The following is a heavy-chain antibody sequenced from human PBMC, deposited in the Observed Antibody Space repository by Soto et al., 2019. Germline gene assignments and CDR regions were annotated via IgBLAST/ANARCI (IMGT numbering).Heavy chain of an antibody. CDR2: IYYSGST. V-gene: IGHV4-59*01. CDR3: ARTTTDFGVVNEFDY. D-gene: IGHD3-3*01. Sequence: QVQLQESGPGLVKPSETLSLTCTVSGGSISSYYWSWIRQPPGKGLEWIGYIYYSGSTNYNPSLKSRVTISVDTSKNQFSLKLSSVTAADTAVYYCARTTTDFGVVNEFDYWGQGTLVTVSS. J-gene: IGHJ4*02. CDR1: GGSISSYY.